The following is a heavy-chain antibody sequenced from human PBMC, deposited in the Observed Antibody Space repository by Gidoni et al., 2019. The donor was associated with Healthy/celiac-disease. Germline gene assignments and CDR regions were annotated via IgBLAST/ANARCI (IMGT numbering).Heavy chain of an antibody. D-gene: IGHD2-21*02. CDR3: ARAGKEYCGGDCYPNDY. CDR1: GFTFSSYS. Sequence: EVQLVESGGGLVKPGGSLRLSCAASGFTFSSYSMNWVRQAPGKGLEWVSSISSSSSYIYYADSVKGRFTISRDNAKNSLYLQMNSLRAEDTAVYYCARAGKEYCGGDCYPNDYWGQGTLVTVSS. CDR2: ISSSSSYI. V-gene: IGHV3-21*01. J-gene: IGHJ4*02.